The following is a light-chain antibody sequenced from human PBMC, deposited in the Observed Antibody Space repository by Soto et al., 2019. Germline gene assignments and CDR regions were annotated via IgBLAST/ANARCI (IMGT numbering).Light chain of an antibody. J-gene: IGKJ4*01. Sequence: DIVMTQSPDSLAVSLGERVTINCKSSQSVLCSSNNKNYLAWYQQKPGQPPKLLIYWASTRESGVPDRFSGSGSGTDLTLTISSLQAEDVAVYYCQQYYNTPLTFGGGTKVDIK. V-gene: IGKV4-1*01. CDR3: QQYYNTPLT. CDR1: QSVLCSSNNKNY. CDR2: WAS.